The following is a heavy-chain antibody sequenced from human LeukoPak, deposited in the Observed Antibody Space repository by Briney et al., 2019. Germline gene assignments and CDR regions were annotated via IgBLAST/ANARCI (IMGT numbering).Heavy chain of an antibody. CDR2: IYYSGST. V-gene: IGHV4-39*01. J-gene: IGHJ4*02. Sequence: SETLSLTCTVSGGSISSSSYYWGWIRQPPGKGLEWLGSIYYSGSTYYNPSLKSRVTISVDTSKNQFSLKLSSVTAADTAVYYCARQPLESPYYDFWSGYYIGDYWGQGTLVTVSS. D-gene: IGHD3-3*01. CDR1: GGSISSSSYY. CDR3: ARQPLESPYYDFWSGYYIGDY.